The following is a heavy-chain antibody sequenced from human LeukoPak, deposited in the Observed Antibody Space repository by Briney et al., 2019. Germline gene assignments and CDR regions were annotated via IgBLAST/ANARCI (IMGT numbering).Heavy chain of an antibody. J-gene: IGHJ4*02. D-gene: IGHD6-13*01. CDR2: IYSSGNT. V-gene: IGHV4-39*01. CDR3: ARSTVRSSSWYGDFDY. CDR1: GDSISSGRNY. Sequence: SETLSLTCSVSGDSISSGRNYWGWIRQSPGKGLEWIASIYSSGNTHSNPSLKSRVSISVDTSKNQFSLKLSSVTAADTAVYYCARSTVRSSSWYGDFDYWGQGTLVTVSS.